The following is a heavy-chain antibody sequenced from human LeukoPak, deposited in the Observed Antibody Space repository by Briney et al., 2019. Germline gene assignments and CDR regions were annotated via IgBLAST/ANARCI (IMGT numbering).Heavy chain of an antibody. CDR1: GGTFSSYA. CDR2: IIPIFGTA. CDR3: ARLPLRSIAVGYYGMDV. D-gene: IGHD6-6*01. J-gene: IGHJ6*02. V-gene: IGHV1-69*13. Sequence: ASVKVSCKASGGTFSSYAISWVRQAPGQGLEWMGGIIPIFGTANYAQKFQGRVTITADESTSTAHMELSSLRSEDTAVYYCARLPLRSIAVGYYGMDVWGQGTTVTAS.